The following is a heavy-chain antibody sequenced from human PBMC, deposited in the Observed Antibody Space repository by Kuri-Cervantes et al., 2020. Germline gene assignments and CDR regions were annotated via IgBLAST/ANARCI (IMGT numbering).Heavy chain of an antibody. CDR1: GFTFSSYG. Sequence: GGSLRLCCAASGFTFSSYGMHWVRQAPGKGLEWVAVIWYDGSNKYYADSVKGRFTISRDNSKNTLYLQMNSLRAEDTAIYYCARVQSVDTHDKNFEYWGQGTPVTVSS. D-gene: IGHD3-9*01. V-gene: IGHV3-33*01. CDR2: IWYDGSNK. CDR3: ARVQSVDTHDKNFEY. J-gene: IGHJ4*02.